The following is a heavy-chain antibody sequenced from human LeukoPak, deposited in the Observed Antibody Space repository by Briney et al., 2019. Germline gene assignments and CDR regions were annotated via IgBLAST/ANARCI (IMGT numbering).Heavy chain of an antibody. D-gene: IGHD5-24*01. CDR2: ISSSSDTI. CDR3: ARDWLQSIAPFDY. J-gene: IGHJ4*02. Sequence: GGSLRLSCAASGFTFSSYAMTWVRQAPGKGLEWVAYISSSSDTIYYAESLKGRFTISRDNAKNSLYLQMNSLRAEDTAVYYCARDWLQSIAPFDYWGQGTLVTVSS. V-gene: IGHV3-48*01. CDR1: GFTFSSYA.